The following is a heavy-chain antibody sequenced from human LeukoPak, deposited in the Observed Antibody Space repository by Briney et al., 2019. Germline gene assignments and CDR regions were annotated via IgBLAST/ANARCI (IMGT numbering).Heavy chain of an antibody. CDR3: ARGGPDITMVRGALGY. V-gene: IGHV4-34*01. D-gene: IGHD3-10*01. CDR2: INHSGST. CDR1: GGSFSGYY. J-gene: IGHJ4*02. Sequence: PSETLSLTCAVYGGSFSGYYWSWIRQPPGEGLEWIGEINHSGSTNYNPSLKSRVTISVDTSKNQFSLKLSSVTAADTAVYYCARGGPDITMVRGALGYWGQGTLVTVSS.